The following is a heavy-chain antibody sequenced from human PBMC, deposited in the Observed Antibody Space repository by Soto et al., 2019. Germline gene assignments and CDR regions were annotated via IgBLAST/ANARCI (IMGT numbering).Heavy chain of an antibody. CDR2: ISYDGSNK. D-gene: IGHD3-22*01. Sequence: QVQLVESGRGVAQPGRSLRLSCAAYGFTFSSYAMHWVLQAPGKGLEWVAGISYDGSNKYYADSVKGRFTISRDNSKNTLYLQMNSLRAEDTAVYYCARADSYYDSSGTFDYWGQGTLVTVSS. V-gene: IGHV3-30-3*01. J-gene: IGHJ4*02. CDR1: GFTFSSYA. CDR3: ARADSYYDSSGTFDY.